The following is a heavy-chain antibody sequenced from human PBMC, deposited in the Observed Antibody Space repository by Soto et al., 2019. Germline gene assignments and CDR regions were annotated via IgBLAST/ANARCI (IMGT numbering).Heavy chain of an antibody. CDR2: INGAGVGP. CDR1: GFTFSRYV. V-gene: IGHV3-23*01. Sequence: GGSLRLSCAASGFTFSRYVMSWVRQAPGKGLEWVSVINGAGVGPEYADSVRGRLTISRDNSKNTLYVQMNFLRADDTAVYFCAKHLPTGGDGSSSGAFDVWGQGTMVTVSS. J-gene: IGHJ3*01. CDR3: AKHLPTGGDGSSSGAFDV. D-gene: IGHD6-6*01.